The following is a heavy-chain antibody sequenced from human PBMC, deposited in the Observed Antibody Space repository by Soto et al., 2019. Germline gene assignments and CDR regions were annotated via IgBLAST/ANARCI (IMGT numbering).Heavy chain of an antibody. CDR3: ARVAYTSRATHWFDC. Sequence: QVQLVQSGAEVKTPGSSVKVSCTASGGTFTNYAVSWVRQAPGQGLEWMGAIIPMFGTTNYAQKFQGRVTIAAEETTSTGYMERTNLRSEYTARYYCARVAYTSRATHWFDCWGPGTLVTVSS. CDR2: IIPMFGTT. V-gene: IGHV1-69*01. D-gene: IGHD3-16*01. CDR1: GGTFTNYA. J-gene: IGHJ5*01.